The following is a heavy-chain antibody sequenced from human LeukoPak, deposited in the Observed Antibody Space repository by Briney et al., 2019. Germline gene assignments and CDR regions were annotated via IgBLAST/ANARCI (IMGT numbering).Heavy chain of an antibody. CDR3: ARDDYYDSSGYYWGAFDI. CDR2: IYYSGRT. Sequence: PSETLSLTCTVSGGSISSYYWSWIRQPPGKGLEWIGYIYYSGRTNYNPSLKSRVTISVDTSKNQFSLKLSSVTAADTAVYYCARDDYYDSSGYYWGAFDIWGQGTMVTVSS. D-gene: IGHD3-22*01. J-gene: IGHJ3*02. V-gene: IGHV4-59*01. CDR1: GGSISSYY.